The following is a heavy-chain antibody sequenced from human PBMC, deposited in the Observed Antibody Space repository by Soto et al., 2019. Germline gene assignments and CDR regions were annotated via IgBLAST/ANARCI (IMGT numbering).Heavy chain of an antibody. Sequence: QVQLQESGPGLVKPSETLSLTCTVSGGSVSGGSYYWSWIRQPPGKGLEFIGYIYYTGSTNYNASLKIRLAKSKDTSKNHFSPNLSSVTAANTAVFYCARGTRLSGFDPRGQGTLVTVSS. CDR3: ARGTRLSGFDP. CDR2: IYYTGST. CDR1: GGSVSGGSYY. V-gene: IGHV4-61*01. J-gene: IGHJ5*02. D-gene: IGHD1-7*01.